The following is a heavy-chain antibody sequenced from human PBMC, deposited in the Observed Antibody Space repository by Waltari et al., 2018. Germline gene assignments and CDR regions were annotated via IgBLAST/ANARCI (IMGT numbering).Heavy chain of an antibody. J-gene: IGHJ4*02. Sequence: VQLVESGGGVVQPGRSLRLSCAASGFTFSSYAMHWVRQAPGKGLEWVAVISYDGSNKYYADSVKGRFTISRDNSKNTLYLQMNSLRAEDTAVYYCARDARIAARLLVYWGQGTLVTVSS. V-gene: IGHV3-30*01. CDR2: ISYDGSNK. CDR1: GFTFSSYA. CDR3: ARDARIAARLLVY. D-gene: IGHD6-6*01.